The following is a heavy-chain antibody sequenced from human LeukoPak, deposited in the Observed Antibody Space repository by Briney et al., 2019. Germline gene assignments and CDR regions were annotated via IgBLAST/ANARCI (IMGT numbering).Heavy chain of an antibody. J-gene: IGHJ3*02. V-gene: IGHV4-61*02. CDR1: GGSISSGSYY. CDR2: IYTSGST. Sequence: SETLSLTCTVSGGSISSGSYYWSWIRQPAGNGLEWIGRIYTSGSTNYNPSLKSRVTISVDTSKNQFSLKLSSVTAADTAVYYCARTQGYCTNGVCYAAFDIWGQGTMVTVSS. CDR3: ARTQGYCTNGVCYAAFDI. D-gene: IGHD2-8*01.